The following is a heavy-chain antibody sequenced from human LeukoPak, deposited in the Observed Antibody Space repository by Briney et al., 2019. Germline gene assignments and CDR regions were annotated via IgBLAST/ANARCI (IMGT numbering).Heavy chain of an antibody. V-gene: IGHV1-8*01. CDR2: MNPNSGNT. CDR1: GYTFASYD. CDR3: ARRVGGSYSGQYFQH. J-gene: IGHJ1*01. D-gene: IGHD1-26*01. Sequence: ASVKVSCKASGYTFASYDINWVRQATGQGLEWMGWMNPNSGNTGYAQKFQGRVTMTRNTSISTAYMELSSLRSEDTAVYYCARRVGGSYSGQYFQHWGQGTLVTVSS.